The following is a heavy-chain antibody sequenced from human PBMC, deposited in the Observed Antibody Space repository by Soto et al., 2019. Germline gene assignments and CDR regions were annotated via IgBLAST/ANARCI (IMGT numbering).Heavy chain of an antibody. D-gene: IGHD3-9*01. CDR3: ARVEYYDILTGQINWFDP. Sequence: SVKVSCKASGGTFSSYAISWVRQAPGQGLEWMGGIIPIFGTANYAQKFQGRVTITADESTSTAYMELSSLRSEDTAVYYCARVEYYDILTGQINWFDPWGQGTLVTVSS. CDR1: GGTFSSYA. CDR2: IIPIFGTA. J-gene: IGHJ5*02. V-gene: IGHV1-69*13.